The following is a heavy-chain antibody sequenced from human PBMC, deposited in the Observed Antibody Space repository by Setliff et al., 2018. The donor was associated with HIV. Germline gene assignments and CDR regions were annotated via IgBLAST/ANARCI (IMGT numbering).Heavy chain of an antibody. D-gene: IGHD1-1*01. CDR2: ISYSGNI. V-gene: IGHV4-4*02. CDR1: GGSISKTYW. CDR3: ARVRNGTDV. J-gene: IGHJ6*02. Sequence: SETLSLTCLVSGGSISKTYWWSWVRQSPGKRLEWIGEISYSGNINYNPSLKSRVNISLDKSKNCFSQKFNFVTAADTAVYYCARVRNGTDVWGQGITVTVSS.